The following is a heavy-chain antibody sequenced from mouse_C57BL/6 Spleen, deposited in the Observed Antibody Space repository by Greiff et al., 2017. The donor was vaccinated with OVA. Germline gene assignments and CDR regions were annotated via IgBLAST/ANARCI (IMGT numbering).Heavy chain of an antibody. CDR3: ARDQDYYYGSSDYGYFDV. CDR2: ISDGGSYT. CDR1: GFTFSSYA. D-gene: IGHD1-1*01. V-gene: IGHV5-4*01. Sequence: EVKVVESGGGLVKPGGSLKLSCAASGFTFSSYAMSWVRQTPEQRLEWVATISDGGSYTYYPDNVKGRFTITRDNAKNNLYLQLSHLKSEDTAMYYGARDQDYYYGSSDYGYFDVWGTGTTVTVSA. J-gene: IGHJ1*03.